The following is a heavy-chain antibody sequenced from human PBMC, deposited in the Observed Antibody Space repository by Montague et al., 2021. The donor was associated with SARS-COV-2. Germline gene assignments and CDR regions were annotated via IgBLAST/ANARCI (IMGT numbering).Heavy chain of an antibody. CDR1: GGSISSSSYY. V-gene: IGHV4-39*01. Sequence: SETLSLTCTVSGGSISSSSYYWCWLREPPGKGLEWIGSIYYSGSTYYNPSLRSRVTISVDTSKNQFSLKLSSVTAAATAVYYCARREDYYGSGSYPNWGQGTMVTVSS. CDR2: IYYSGST. D-gene: IGHD3-10*01. J-gene: IGHJ4*02. CDR3: ARREDYYGSGSYPN.